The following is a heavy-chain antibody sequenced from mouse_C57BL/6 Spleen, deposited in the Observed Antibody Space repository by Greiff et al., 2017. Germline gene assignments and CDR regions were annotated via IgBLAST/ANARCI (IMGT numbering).Heavy chain of an antibody. V-gene: IGHV3-6*01. Sequence: DVQLQESGPGLVKPSQSLSLTCSVTGSSITSGYYWNWIRQFPGNKLEWMGYISYDGSNNYNPSLKKRISITRDTSKNQFFLKLNSVTTEDTAKYYCARDRIRTGEDYFDYWGQGTTLKVSS. CDR2: ISYDGSN. CDR1: GSSITSGYY. D-gene: IGHD4-1*01. CDR3: ARDRIRTGEDYFDY. J-gene: IGHJ2*01.